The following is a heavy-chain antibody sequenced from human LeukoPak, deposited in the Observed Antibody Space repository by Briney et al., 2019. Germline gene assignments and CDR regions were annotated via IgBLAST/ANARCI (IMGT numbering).Heavy chain of an antibody. Sequence: GGSLRLSCAASGFTVNSNYMSWVRQAPGKGLEWVSVIYSGGSTYYADSVKGRFTISRDNSKNTLYLQMNSLRAEDTAVYYCAVVVHPGCFDYWGQGTLVTVSS. J-gene: IGHJ4*02. CDR3: AVVVHPGCFDY. CDR1: GFTVNSNY. D-gene: IGHD3-22*01. V-gene: IGHV3-66*01. CDR2: IYSGGST.